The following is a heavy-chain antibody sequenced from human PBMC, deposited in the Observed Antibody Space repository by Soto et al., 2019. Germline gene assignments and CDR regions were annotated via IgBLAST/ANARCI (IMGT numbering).Heavy chain of an antibody. CDR2: IWYDGSNK. CDR1: GFTFSSYG. D-gene: IGHD2-15*01. J-gene: IGHJ6*02. V-gene: IGHV3-33*01. Sequence: QVQLVESGGGVVQPGRSLRLSCAASGFTFSSYGMHWVRQAPGKGLEWVAAIWYDGSNKYYADSVKGRFTISRDNSKNRLYRQMNSLSAEDTAVYCCARSRVVVVAAYYYGMDVWVQGTTVTVSS. CDR3: ARSRVVVVAAYYYGMDV.